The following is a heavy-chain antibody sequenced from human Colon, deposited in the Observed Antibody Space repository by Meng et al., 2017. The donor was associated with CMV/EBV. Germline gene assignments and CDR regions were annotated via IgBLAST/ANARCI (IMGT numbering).Heavy chain of an antibody. D-gene: IGHD3-22*01. CDR3: ARGAYYYDRSGIDYFDY. V-gene: IGHV3-21*01. CDR2: ISSSSSYI. Sequence: GGSLRLSCAASGFTFSSYSMNWVRQAPGKGLEWVSSISSSSSYIYYADSVKGRFTISRDNAKNSLYLQMNSLRAEDTAVYYCARGAYYYDRSGIDYFDYWGQGTLVTVSS. J-gene: IGHJ4*02. CDR1: GFTFSSYS.